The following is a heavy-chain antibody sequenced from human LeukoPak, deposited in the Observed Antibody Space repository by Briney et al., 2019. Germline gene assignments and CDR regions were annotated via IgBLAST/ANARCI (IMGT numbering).Heavy chain of an antibody. Sequence: PSETLSLTCTVSGYSISSGYYWGWIRQPPGKGLEWIGSIYHSGSTYYNPSLKSRVTMSVGTSKNQFSLELSSVTAADTAVYYCASDRYDSTGYYGYWGQGTLVTVSS. J-gene: IGHJ4*02. CDR3: ASDRYDSTGYYGY. CDR1: GYSISSGYY. CDR2: IYHSGST. D-gene: IGHD3-22*01. V-gene: IGHV4-38-2*02.